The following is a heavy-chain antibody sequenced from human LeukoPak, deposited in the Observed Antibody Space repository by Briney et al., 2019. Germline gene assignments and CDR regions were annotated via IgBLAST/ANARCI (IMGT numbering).Heavy chain of an antibody. D-gene: IGHD2-2*01. CDR1: GYTFTGYY. V-gene: IGHV1-2*02. Sequence: ASVKVSCKASGYTFTGYYIHWVRQAPGQGLEWMGWINPNSGGTNCAQKFQGRVTMTRDTSISTAYMELSRLRSDDTAVYYCARGTKFSSFDIVVVPFNYWGQGPLVTVSS. CDR2: INPNSGGT. J-gene: IGHJ4*02. CDR3: ARGTKFSSFDIVVVPFNY.